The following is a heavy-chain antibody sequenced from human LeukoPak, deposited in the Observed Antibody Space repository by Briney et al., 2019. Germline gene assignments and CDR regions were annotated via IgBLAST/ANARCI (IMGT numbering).Heavy chain of an antibody. CDR2: IKQDGSEK. CDR3: ARGLGAAHFDY. J-gene: IGHJ4*02. Sequence: PGGSLRLSCAASGFTFSSYWMSWVRQAPGKGLGWVASIKQDGSEKYYVDSVKGRFTISRDNAKNPLYLQMNSLRAEDTAVYYCARGLGAAHFDYWGQGTLVTVSS. CDR1: GFTFSSYW. D-gene: IGHD1-26*01. V-gene: IGHV3-7*04.